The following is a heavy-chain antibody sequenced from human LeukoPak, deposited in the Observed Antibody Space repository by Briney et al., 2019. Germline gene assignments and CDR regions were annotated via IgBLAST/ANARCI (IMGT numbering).Heavy chain of an antibody. CDR2: TSYDGSNT. Sequence: PGGSLRLSCAASGFTFNNYSIHWVRQAPGTGLEWVAVTSYDGSNTYYADSVKGRFTISRDSSKNTLYMQMNSLRAEDTAVYYCTTAGYSSGYHYFDYWGQGTLVTVSS. V-gene: IGHV3-30*04. J-gene: IGHJ4*02. CDR3: TTAGYSSGYHYFDY. CDR1: GFTFNNYS. D-gene: IGHD5-18*01.